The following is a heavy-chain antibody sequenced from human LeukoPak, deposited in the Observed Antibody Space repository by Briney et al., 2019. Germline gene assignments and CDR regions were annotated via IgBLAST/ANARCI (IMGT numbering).Heavy chain of an antibody. CDR3: ATEVVPAAISDY. CDR1: GFTFSSYG. D-gene: IGHD2-2*01. Sequence: GGSLRLSCAASGFTFSSYGMHWVRQAPGKGLEWVAVIWYDGSNKYYADSVKGRFTISRDNSKNTLYLQMSSLRAEDTAVYYCATEVVPAAISDYWGQGTLVTVSS. V-gene: IGHV3-33*01. J-gene: IGHJ4*02. CDR2: IWYDGSNK.